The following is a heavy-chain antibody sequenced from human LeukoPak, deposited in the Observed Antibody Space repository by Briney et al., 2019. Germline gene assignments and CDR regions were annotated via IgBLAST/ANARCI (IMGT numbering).Heavy chain of an antibody. D-gene: IGHD3-16*01. Sequence: PGGSLRLSCAASGFTFSSYWMHWVRQAPGKGLVWVSRIKTDGSNTNYADSVKGRFTISRDNAKNTLYLQMSSLRAEDTAVYYCTRDSLHLGGWGQGKMVTVSS. CDR3: TRDSLHLGG. J-gene: IGHJ3*01. V-gene: IGHV3-74*01. CDR1: GFTFSSYW. CDR2: IKTDGSNT.